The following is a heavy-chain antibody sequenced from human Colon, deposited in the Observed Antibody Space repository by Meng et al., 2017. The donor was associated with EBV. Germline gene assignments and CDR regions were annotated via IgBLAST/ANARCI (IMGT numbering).Heavy chain of an antibody. CDR3: ASLYGDSSVWYLDL. D-gene: IGHD4-17*01. CDR2: IYYSGST. V-gene: IGHV4-31*03. CDR1: GGSISSCNHY. Sequence: VQLQGSGTGRGTPSQTLPLTCTVSGGSISSCNHYWSWIRQHTGKGLEYIGYIYYSGSTYYNPSLKSRVIISVDTSKNQFSLRLNSVTAADTAVYYCASLYGDSSVWYLDLWGRGTLVTVSS. J-gene: IGHJ2*01.